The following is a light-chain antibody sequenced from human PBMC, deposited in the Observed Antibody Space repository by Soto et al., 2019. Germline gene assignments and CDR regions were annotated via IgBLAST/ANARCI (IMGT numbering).Light chain of an antibody. Sequence: QSVLTQPASVSGSPGQSITISCTGTSSDVGGYNYVSWYQHHPGKAPELMIYEVSDRPSGVSNRFSGSKSGNTASLTISGLQAEDEADCYCSSYASSSTLVFGTGTKVTVL. CDR1: SSDVGGYNY. CDR3: SSYASSSTLV. J-gene: IGLJ1*01. CDR2: EVS. V-gene: IGLV2-14*01.